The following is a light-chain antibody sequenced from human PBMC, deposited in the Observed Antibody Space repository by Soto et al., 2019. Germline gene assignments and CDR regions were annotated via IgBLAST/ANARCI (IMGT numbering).Light chain of an antibody. CDR2: AAS. CDR3: QQSYSTLSIT. J-gene: IGKJ5*01. CDR1: ESISRH. V-gene: IGKV1-39*01. Sequence: DIQMTQSPSSLSASVGDRVTITCRASESISRHLNWSQQKPGKAPKLLIYAASSLQNGVPSRFSGSGSGTDFTLTIINLQPEDFATYYCQQSYSTLSITFGQGTRLEIK.